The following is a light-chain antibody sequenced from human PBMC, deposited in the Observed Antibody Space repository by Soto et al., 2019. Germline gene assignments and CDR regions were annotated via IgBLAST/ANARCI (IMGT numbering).Light chain of an antibody. Sequence: DIQMTQSPSSLSASVGDRVTITCRASQSISSYLHWYQQKPGKAPNLLIYAASSLQSGVPSRFSGSGSGTDFALTISSLQPEDFATYYCQQSYSTPLGFGQGTRLEIK. CDR1: QSISSY. V-gene: IGKV1-39*01. J-gene: IGKJ5*01. CDR2: AAS. CDR3: QQSYSTPLG.